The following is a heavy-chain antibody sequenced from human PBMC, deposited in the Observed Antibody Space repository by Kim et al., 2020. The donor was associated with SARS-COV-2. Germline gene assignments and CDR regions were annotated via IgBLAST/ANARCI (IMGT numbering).Heavy chain of an antibody. Sequence: GGSLRLSCAASGFTFDDYAMHWVRQAPGKGLEWVSGISWNSGSIGYADSVKGRFTISRDNAKNSLYLQMNSLRAEDTALYYCAKAGGAMLGTRGMDVWGQGTTVTVSS. CDR1: GFTFDDYA. CDR3: AKAGGAMLGTRGMDV. J-gene: IGHJ6*02. D-gene: IGHD3-16*01. CDR2: ISWNSGSI. V-gene: IGHV3-9*01.